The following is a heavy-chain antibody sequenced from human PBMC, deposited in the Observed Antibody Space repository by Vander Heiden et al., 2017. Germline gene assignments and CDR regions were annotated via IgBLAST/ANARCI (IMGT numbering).Heavy chain of an antibody. V-gene: IGHV3-23*01. Sequence: EVQLLESGGGLVQPGGSLRLSCADSGSPFTRYAMSWVSQAPGKGLWWVSAISGSGGSTYYADSVKGRFTISRDNSKNTLYLQMNSLRAEDTAVYYCAKVLAAADPMSLFDYWGQGTLVTVSS. D-gene: IGHD6-13*01. CDR3: AKVLAAADPMSLFDY. CDR1: GSPFTRYA. CDR2: ISGSGGST. J-gene: IGHJ4*02.